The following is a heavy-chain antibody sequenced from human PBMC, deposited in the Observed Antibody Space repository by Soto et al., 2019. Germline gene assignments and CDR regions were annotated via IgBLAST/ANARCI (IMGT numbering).Heavy chain of an antibody. J-gene: IGHJ4*02. Sequence: ASVKVSCKVSGYTLAELSLHWVRQAPGKGLEWMGGFDPEDGETIYAQKFQGRVTMTEDTSTDTAYMELSSLRSEDTAVYYCATVVRASWDRSGYSIDSWGQGTLVTVSS. CDR2: FDPEDGET. D-gene: IGHD3-22*01. CDR1: GYTLAELS. CDR3: ATVVRASWDRSGYSIDS. V-gene: IGHV1-24*01.